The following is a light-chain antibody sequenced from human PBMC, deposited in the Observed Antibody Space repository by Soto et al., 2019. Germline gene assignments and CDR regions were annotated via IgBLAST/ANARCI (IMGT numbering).Light chain of an antibody. J-gene: IGLJ3*02. V-gene: IGLV2-11*01. CDR2: DVS. CDR1: SSDVGGYNY. Sequence: QSVLTQPRSVSGSPGQSVTISCTGTSSDVGGYNYVSWYQHHPGKAPKLIIFDVSKRPSGVPDRFSGSKSGNTASLTISGLQAEDEADYYCCSYAGSYNWVFGGGTKVTVL. CDR3: CSYAGSYNWV.